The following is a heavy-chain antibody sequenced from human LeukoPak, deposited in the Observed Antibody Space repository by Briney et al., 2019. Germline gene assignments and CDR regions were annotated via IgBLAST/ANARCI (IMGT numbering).Heavy chain of an antibody. D-gene: IGHD2-2*01. J-gene: IGHJ4*02. CDR3: ARDGGYCSSTSCYYYFDY. V-gene: IGHV3-30*04. CDR2: ISYDGSNK. CDR1: GFTFSSYA. Sequence: GGSLRLSCAASGFTFSSYAMHWVRQAPGKGLEWVAVISYDGSNKYYADSVKGRFTISRDNSKNTLYLQMNSLRAEDTAVYYCARDGGYCSSTSCYYYFDYWGQGTLVTVSS.